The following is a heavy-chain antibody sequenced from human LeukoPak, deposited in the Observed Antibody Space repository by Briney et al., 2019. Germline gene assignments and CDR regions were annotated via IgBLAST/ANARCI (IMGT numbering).Heavy chain of an antibody. CDR2: IYYSGST. Sequence: SETLSLTCTVSGGSISSSTYYWGWIRQPPGKGLEWIGYIYYSGSTNYNSSLKSRVTISVDTSKNQFSLKLSSVTAADTAVYYCARGVSPRESPFDYWGQGTLVTVSS. CDR1: GGSISSSTYY. CDR3: ARGVSPRESPFDY. J-gene: IGHJ4*02. D-gene: IGHD3-10*01. V-gene: IGHV4-61*05.